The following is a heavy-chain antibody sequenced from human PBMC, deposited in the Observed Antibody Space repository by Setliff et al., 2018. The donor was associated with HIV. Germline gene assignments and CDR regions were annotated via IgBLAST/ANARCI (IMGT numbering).Heavy chain of an antibody. V-gene: IGHV4-59*01. CDR2: IYYTGTT. CDR3: ARDHELGAFDL. Sequence: PSETLSLTCRVSGMSISGYYWSWIRQSPGKGLEWIGYIYYTGTTSYNPSLKSRVTIHVDTSNNRFSLNLRSATVADMAVYFCARDHELGAFDLWGQGTMVTVSS. CDR1: GMSISGYY. J-gene: IGHJ3*01. D-gene: IGHD1-26*01.